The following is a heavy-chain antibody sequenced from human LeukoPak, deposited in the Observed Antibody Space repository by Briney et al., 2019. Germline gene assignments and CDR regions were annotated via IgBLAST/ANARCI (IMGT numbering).Heavy chain of an antibody. D-gene: IGHD6-13*01. CDR3: ARRLGGFSSSWYISPRRYAFDI. CDR2: INHSGST. V-gene: IGHV4-34*01. CDR1: GGSFSGYY. Sequence: PSETLSLTCAVYGGSFSGYYWSWIRQPPGKGLEWIGEINHSGSTNYNPSLKSRVTISVDTSKNQFSLKLSSVTAADTAVYYCARRLGGFSSSWYISPRRYAFDIWGQGTMVTVSS. J-gene: IGHJ3*02.